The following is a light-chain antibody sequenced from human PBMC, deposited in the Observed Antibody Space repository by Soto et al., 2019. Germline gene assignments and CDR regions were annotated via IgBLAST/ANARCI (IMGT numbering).Light chain of an antibody. CDR3: QQSYSALPLT. Sequence: DLQMTQSPSSLSASVGDRVTITCRASQSIGTYLNWYQQKPGKAPKPLIFVASSLQIGVPSRFRRSGSGTDFTLTISGLQPEDLATYYCQQSYSALPLTFGGGNKVEMK. CDR2: VAS. CDR1: QSIGTY. J-gene: IGKJ4*02. V-gene: IGKV1-39*01.